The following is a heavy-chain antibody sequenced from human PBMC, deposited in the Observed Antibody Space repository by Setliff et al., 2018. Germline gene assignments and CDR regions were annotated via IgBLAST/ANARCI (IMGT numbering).Heavy chain of an antibody. CDR2: ISGSGGST. J-gene: IGHJ6*03. CDR1: GFTFSSYA. V-gene: IGHV3-23*01. Sequence: PGGSLRLSCAASGFTFSSYAMSWVRQAPGKGLEWVSAISGSGGSTYYADSVRGRFTISRDNSKNTLYLQMNSLRAEDTAVYYCARDGRTRYYYYYMDVWGKGTTVTVSS. CDR3: ARDGRTRYYYYYMDV.